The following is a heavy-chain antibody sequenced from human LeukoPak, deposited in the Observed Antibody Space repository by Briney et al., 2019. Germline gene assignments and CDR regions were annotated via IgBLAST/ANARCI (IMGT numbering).Heavy chain of an antibody. D-gene: IGHD3-16*01. V-gene: IGHV1-69*13. Sequence: ASVTVSCKASGGTFSSYAISWVRQAPGQGLEWMGGIIPIFGTANYAQKFQGRVTITADESTSTAYMELSSLRSEDTAVYYCASRMITMGYYYYGMDVWGQGTTVTVSS. CDR3: ASRMITMGYYYYGMDV. CDR2: IIPIFGTA. J-gene: IGHJ6*02. CDR1: GGTFSSYA.